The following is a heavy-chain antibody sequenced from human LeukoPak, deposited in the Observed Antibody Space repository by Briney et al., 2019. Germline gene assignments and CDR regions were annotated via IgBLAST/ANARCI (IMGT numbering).Heavy chain of an antibody. Sequence: ASVKVSCKASGGTFSSYAISWVRQAPGQGLEWMGWINPNSGGTNYAQKFQGRVTMTRDTSISTAYMELSRLRSDDTAVYYCAREHTYYYDSRINWFDPWGQGTLVTVSS. CDR2: INPNSGGT. J-gene: IGHJ5*02. CDR3: AREHTYYYDSRINWFDP. D-gene: IGHD3-22*01. V-gene: IGHV1-2*02. CDR1: GGTFSSYA.